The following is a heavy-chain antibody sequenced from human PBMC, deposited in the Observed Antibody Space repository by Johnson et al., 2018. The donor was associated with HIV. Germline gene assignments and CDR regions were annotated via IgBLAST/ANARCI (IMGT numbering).Heavy chain of an antibody. J-gene: IGHJ3*01. D-gene: IGHD6-13*01. Sequence: VQLVESGGGVVRPGGSLRPSCAASGFTFDDYGMSWVRQAPGKGLEWVCVMYSDGTTTYADSVKGRFTISRDNSKSTVYLPLNSLRAEDTAVYYCAREQRLAAVATDGFDGWGQGTMVTVSS. CDR3: AREQRLAAVATDGFDG. CDR2: MYSDGTT. V-gene: IGHV3-66*02. CDR1: GFTFDDYG.